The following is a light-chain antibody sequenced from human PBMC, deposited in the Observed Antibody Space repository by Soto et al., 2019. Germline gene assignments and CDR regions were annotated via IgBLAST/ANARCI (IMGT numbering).Light chain of an antibody. CDR2: EVN. Sequence: QSALTQPASVSGSPGQSITISCTGTSSDVGSYDLVSWYQHHSGKAPKIIIYEVNKRPSGISDRFSGSKSGNTASLTISGLQAEDEADYYCQSYDSDFVVFGGGTQLTVL. J-gene: IGLJ2*01. CDR1: SSDVGSYDL. CDR3: QSYDSDFVV. V-gene: IGLV2-23*02.